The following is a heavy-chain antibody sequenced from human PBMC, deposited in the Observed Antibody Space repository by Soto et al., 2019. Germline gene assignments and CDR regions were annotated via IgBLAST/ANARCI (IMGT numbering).Heavy chain of an antibody. CDR2: IYYSGST. Sequence: SETLSLTCTVSGGSVSSGSYYWSWIRQPPGKGLEWIGYIYYSGSTNYNPSLKSRVTISVDTSKNQFSLKLSSVTAADTAVYYCASGFYYYYGMDVWGQGTTVTVSS. J-gene: IGHJ6*02. CDR1: GGSVSSGSYY. V-gene: IGHV4-61*01. CDR3: ASGFYYYYGMDV.